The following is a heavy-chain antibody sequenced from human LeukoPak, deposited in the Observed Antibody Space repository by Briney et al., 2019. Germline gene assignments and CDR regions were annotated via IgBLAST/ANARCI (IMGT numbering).Heavy chain of an antibody. CDR1: GGSISGDY. CDR2: IYYTGGT. V-gene: IGHV4-59*01. Sequence: SETLSLTCTVSGGSISGDYWSWIRQPPGKGLEWVGYIYYTGGTDYNPSLKSRVTISVDTSRNQFSLKLSSVTAADTAVYYCARLQGRSTAVFDYWGQGTLVSVSS. CDR3: ARLQGRSTAVFDY. J-gene: IGHJ4*02.